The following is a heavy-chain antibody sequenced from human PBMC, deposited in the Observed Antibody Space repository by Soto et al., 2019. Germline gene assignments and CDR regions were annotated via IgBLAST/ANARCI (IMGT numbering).Heavy chain of an antibody. J-gene: IGHJ4*02. CDR2: MYYSGST. Sequence: PSETLSLTCSVAGGSISDYDWSWIRQPPGKGLEWIGYMYYSGSTNYNPSLKSRVTISVDTSKNQFSLKLSSVTAADTAVYYCARAGAATLSDYWGQGTLVTVSS. D-gene: IGHD2-15*01. CDR3: ARAGAATLSDY. CDR1: GGSISDYD. V-gene: IGHV4-59*01.